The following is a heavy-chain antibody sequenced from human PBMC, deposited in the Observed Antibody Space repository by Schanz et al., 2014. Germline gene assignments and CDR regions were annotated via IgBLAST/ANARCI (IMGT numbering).Heavy chain of an antibody. D-gene: IGHD6-13*01. V-gene: IGHV3-30*04. CDR3: ARDRQQLVGRIGYYYGMDV. J-gene: IGHJ6*02. Sequence: QVQLVESGGGVVQPARSLRLSCAASGFTFSNFAIHWVRQAPGKGLEWVAVISYDGSHKDYADSVKGRFTISRDNSKNTLYLQMNSLRAEDTAVYYCARDRQQLVGRIGYYYGMDVWGQGTTVTVSS. CDR1: GFTFSNFA. CDR2: ISYDGSHK.